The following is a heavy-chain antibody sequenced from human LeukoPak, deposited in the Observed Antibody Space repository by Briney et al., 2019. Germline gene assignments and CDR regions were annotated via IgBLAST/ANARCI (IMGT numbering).Heavy chain of an antibody. CDR3: ARAVDKGTGYYMDF. Sequence: GGSLRLSCAASGFTFSHHGMHWVRQAPGKGLEWVAFILYDGSNKYLVDSVKGRFTISRDNSKNALSLQMNDLRPDDTAMYYCARAVDKGTGYYMDFWGQGTLVTVSS. D-gene: IGHD3-22*01. J-gene: IGHJ4*02. CDR1: GFTFSHHG. CDR2: ILYDGSNK. V-gene: IGHV3-30*02.